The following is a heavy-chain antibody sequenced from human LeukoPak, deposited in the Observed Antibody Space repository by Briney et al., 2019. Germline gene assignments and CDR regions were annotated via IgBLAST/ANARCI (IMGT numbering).Heavy chain of an antibody. Sequence: KPSETLSLTCTVSGGSISSYYWSWIRQPPGKGLEWIGYIYYSGSTNYNPSLKSRVTISVDTSKNQFSLKLSSVTAADTAVYYCARQTGYYDSSGYFLDYWGQGTLVTVSS. D-gene: IGHD3-22*01. CDR2: IYYSGST. CDR1: GGSISSYY. CDR3: ARQTGYYDSSGYFLDY. J-gene: IGHJ4*02. V-gene: IGHV4-59*08.